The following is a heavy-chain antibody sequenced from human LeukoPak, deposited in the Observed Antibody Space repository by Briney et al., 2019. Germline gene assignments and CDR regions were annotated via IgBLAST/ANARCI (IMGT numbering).Heavy chain of an antibody. D-gene: IGHD3-22*01. CDR2: IWYDGSNK. Sequence: PGRSLRLSCAASGFTFSSYGMHWVRQAPGKGLEWVAVIWYDGSNKYYADSVKGRFTISRDNSKNTLYLQMNSLRAEDTAVYYCAKTITMIVVVIRYFDYWGQGTLVTVSS. CDR3: AKTITMIVVVIRYFDY. CDR1: GFTFSSYG. J-gene: IGHJ4*02. V-gene: IGHV3-33*06.